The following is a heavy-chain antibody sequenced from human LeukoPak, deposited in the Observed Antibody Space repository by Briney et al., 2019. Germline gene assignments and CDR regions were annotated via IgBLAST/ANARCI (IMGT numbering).Heavy chain of an antibody. D-gene: IGHD4-23*01. CDR2: IYPGDSDT. CDR1: GYSFTSYW. J-gene: IGHJ3*02. Sequence: GESLKISCKGSGYSFTSYWIGWVRQMPGKGLEWMGIIYPGDSDTRYSPSFQGQVTISADKSISTAYLQWSSLKASDTAMYYCATTTTVVTQYDAFDIWGQGTMVTVSS. V-gene: IGHV5-51*01. CDR3: ATTTTVVTQYDAFDI.